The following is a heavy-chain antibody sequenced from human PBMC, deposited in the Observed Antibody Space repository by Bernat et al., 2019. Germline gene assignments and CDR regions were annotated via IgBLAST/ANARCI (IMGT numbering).Heavy chain of an antibody. D-gene: IGHD2-15*01. CDR1: GFTFIDAW. V-gene: IGHV3-15*01. Sequence: EVQLLESGGGLVKPGGSLRLSCAASGFTFIDAWMNWVRQAPGKGLEFIGRIKSKADGGTTDYAAPVKGRFTISRDDSQNMVYLQMNDLNNDDTSLYYCTTKQPPRDCNGENCYASWGQGALVTVSS. CDR2: IKSKADGGTT. J-gene: IGHJ4*02. CDR3: TTKQPPRDCNGENCYAS.